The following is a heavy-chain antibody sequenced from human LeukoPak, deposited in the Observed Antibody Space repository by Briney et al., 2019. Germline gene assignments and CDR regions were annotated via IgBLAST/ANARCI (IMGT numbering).Heavy chain of an antibody. V-gene: IGHV4-39*01. CDR2: IYYSGST. CDR3: ARHPSANWFDP. J-gene: IGHJ5*02. CDR1: GGSISSSSYY. Sequence: SETLSLTCTVSGGSISSSSYYWGWIRQPPGKGLEWIGSIYYSGSTYYNPSLKSRVTISVDTSKNQFSLKLSSVTAADTAVYYCARHPSANWFDPWGQGTLVTVSS.